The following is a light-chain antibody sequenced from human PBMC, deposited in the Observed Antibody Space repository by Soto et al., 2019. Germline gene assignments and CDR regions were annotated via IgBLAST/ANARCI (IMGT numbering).Light chain of an antibody. J-gene: IGKJ1*01. CDR2: KAS. CDR3: QQYNSYSEA. Sequence: ASVVDRVTIPCRASQSISSWLAWYQQKPGKAPKLLIYKASSLESRVPSRFSGSGSGTEFTLTISSLQPDDFATYYCQQYNSYSEAFGQGTKVDIK. CDR1: QSISSW. V-gene: IGKV1-5*03.